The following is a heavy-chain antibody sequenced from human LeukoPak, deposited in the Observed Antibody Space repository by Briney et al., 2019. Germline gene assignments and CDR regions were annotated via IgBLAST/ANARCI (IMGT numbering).Heavy chain of an antibody. D-gene: IGHD3-3*02. Sequence: SETLSLTCTVSGDSISSDNYYWTWIRQPAGKGLEWIGRVRTSGTTDFNPSLKSRVSISLDTSENHFSLKWTSLTAADTGVYYCVRGLAFGQGAMFDYWGEGALVTVSP. CDR1: GDSISSDNYY. J-gene: IGHJ4*02. CDR3: VRGLAFGQGAMFDY. CDR2: VRTSGTT. V-gene: IGHV4-61*02.